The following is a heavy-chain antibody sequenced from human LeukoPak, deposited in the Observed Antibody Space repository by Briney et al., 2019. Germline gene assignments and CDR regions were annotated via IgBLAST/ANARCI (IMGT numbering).Heavy chain of an antibody. D-gene: IGHD1-7*01. V-gene: IGHV3-7*01. Sequence: GGSLRLSCAASGFTFSSYWMSWVRQAPGKGLEWVANIKQDGSEKYYVDSVKGRFTISRDNAKNSLYLQMNSLRAEDTAVYYCATVPSQLELRDYFDYWGQGTLVTVSS. CDR1: GFTFSSYW. J-gene: IGHJ4*02. CDR3: ATVPSQLELRDYFDY. CDR2: IKQDGSEK.